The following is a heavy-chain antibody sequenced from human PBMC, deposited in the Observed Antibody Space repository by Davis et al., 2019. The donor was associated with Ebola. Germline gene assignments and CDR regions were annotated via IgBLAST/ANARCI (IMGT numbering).Heavy chain of an antibody. V-gene: IGHV3-30*18. CDR2: ISYDGANT. D-gene: IGHD3-16*01. J-gene: IGHJ4*02. CDR3: AKDRGRSGGGVAIHY. CDR1: GFTFSSFA. Sequence: PGGSLRLSCAASGFTFSSFAMRWVRQAPGKGLEWVSFISYDGANTYYADSVKGRFTISRDNSKNTLYLQMYSLRAEDTAVFYCAKDRGRSGGGVAIHYWGQGILVTVSS.